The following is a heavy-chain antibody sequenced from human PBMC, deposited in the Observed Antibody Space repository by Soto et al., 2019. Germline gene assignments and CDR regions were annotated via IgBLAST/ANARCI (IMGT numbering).Heavy chain of an antibody. CDR3: AKELGLWSGYLDVFDM. CDR1: GFIFSNYG. CDR2: TSYDGTKK. V-gene: IGHV3-30*18. J-gene: IGHJ3*02. Sequence: QVQLVESGGGVVQPGRSRRLSCAASGFIFSNYGMHWVRQAPGKGLEWVAVTSYDGTKKYYGDSVKGRFTISRDNSMNTLHLQMDSLSAEVTAVYYCAKELGLWSGYLDVFDMWGQGTMGTVS. D-gene: IGHD3-3*01.